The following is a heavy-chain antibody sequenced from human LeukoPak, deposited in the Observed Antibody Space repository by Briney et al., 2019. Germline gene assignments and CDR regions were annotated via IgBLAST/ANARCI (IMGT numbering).Heavy chain of an antibody. CDR2: INHSGST. D-gene: IGHD3-10*01. J-gene: IGHJ6*03. CDR1: GGSFSGYY. Sequence: SETLPLTCAVYGGSFSGYYWSWIRQPPGKGLEWIGEINHSGSTNYNPSLKSRVTISVDTSKNQFSLKLSSVTAADTAVYYCARVVAYGSGSSKRRYYYYYYMDVWGKGTTVTVSS. V-gene: IGHV4-34*01. CDR3: ARVVAYGSGSSKRRYYYYYYMDV.